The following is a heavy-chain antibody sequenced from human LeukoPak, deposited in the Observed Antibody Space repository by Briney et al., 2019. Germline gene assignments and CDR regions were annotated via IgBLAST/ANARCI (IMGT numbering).Heavy chain of an antibody. CDR1: GYTLSSYG. CDR2: ISGYNGNT. D-gene: IGHD6-19*01. Sequence: ASVKVSCKASGYTLSSYGVTWVRQAPGQGLGWVGWISGYNGNTQYAQKLQARVTITTDTSTSTAYMELRSLRSDDTAVYYCARVKAVAGTGVFDIWGQGTMVTVSS. V-gene: IGHV1-18*01. J-gene: IGHJ3*02. CDR3: ARVKAVAGTGVFDI.